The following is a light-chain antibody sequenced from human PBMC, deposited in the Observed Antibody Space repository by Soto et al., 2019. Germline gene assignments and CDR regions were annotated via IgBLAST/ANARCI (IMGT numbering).Light chain of an antibody. Sequence: NFMLTQPHSVSESPGKTVTISCTGSSGSIATNYVQWYQHRPGSAPTTVIYEDTQRPSGVPERFSGSIDSSSNSASLTISGLKTADEAACSCQSYDGSNPDVVFGGGTKLTVL. CDR2: EDT. V-gene: IGLV6-57*02. CDR1: SGSIATNY. J-gene: IGLJ2*01. CDR3: QSYDGSNPDVV.